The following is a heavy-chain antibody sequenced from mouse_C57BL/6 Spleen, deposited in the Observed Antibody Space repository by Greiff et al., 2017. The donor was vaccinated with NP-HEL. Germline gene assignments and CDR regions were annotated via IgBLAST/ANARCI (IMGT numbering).Heavy chain of an antibody. V-gene: IGHV5-4*03. J-gene: IGHJ4*01. CDR1: GFTFSSYA. Sequence: EVMLVESGGGLVKPGGSLKLSCAASGFTFSSYAMSWVRQTPEKRLEWVATISDGGSYTYYPDNVKGRFTISRDNAKNNLYLQMSHLKSEDTAMYYCARAGPYYAMDYWGQGTSVTVSS. CDR2: ISDGGSYT. CDR3: ARAGPYYAMDY.